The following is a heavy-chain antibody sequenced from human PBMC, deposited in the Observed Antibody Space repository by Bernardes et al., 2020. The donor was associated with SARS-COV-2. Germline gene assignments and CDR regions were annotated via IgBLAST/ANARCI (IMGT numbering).Heavy chain of an antibody. D-gene: IGHD1-26*01. V-gene: IGHV3-23*01. CDR3: AKGSIRTKSATAYYFDY. CDR1: VFTFGSYA. J-gene: IGHJ4*02. CDR2: IRVTGGIT. Sequence: GGSLRLSCASSVFTFGSYAMSWVRQAPGKGLEWVSAIRVTGGITYYADSVKGRLTISRDNSKNTLYLQMNSLRAEDTAVYYCAKGSIRTKSATAYYFDYWGQGTLVTVSS.